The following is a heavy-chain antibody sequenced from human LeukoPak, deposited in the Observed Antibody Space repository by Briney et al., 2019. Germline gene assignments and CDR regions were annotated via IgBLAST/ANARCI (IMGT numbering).Heavy chain of an antibody. D-gene: IGHD1-14*01. Sequence: GSLRLSFAASGFPFSDSWMSWVRPAPGKGPEWVANIKQDGSEEHYVDSVKGRFTVSRDNARNSLFLQMNSLRVEDTAVYYCATYKRWVAGDVWGQGTTVSVSS. J-gene: IGHJ6*02. CDR2: IKQDGSEE. V-gene: IGHV3-7*01. CDR1: GFPFSDSW. CDR3: ATYKRWVAGDV.